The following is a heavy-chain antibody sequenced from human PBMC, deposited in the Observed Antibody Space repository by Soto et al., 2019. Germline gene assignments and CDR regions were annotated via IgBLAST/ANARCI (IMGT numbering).Heavy chain of an antibody. V-gene: IGHV3-13*01. CDR1: GFTFSSYD. D-gene: IGHD3-10*01. CDR3: AVGMKEVITMVRGVITDNWFDP. J-gene: IGHJ5*02. CDR2: IGTAGDT. Sequence: PGGSLRLSCAASGFTFSSYDMHWVRQATGKGLEWVSAIGTAGDTYYPGSVKGRFTISRENAKNSLYLQMNSLRAEDTAVYYCAVGMKEVITMVRGVITDNWFDPWGQGTLVTVSS.